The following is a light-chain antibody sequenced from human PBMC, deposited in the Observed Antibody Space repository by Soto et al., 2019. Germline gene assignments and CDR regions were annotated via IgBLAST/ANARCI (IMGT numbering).Light chain of an antibody. Sequence: QSVLTQPPSASGTPGQRVTISCSGSSSNIGRNLVYWYQQLPGTAPKFLIYRNDQRPSGVPDRFSASKSGTSASLAIGDLRSEDEGDYYCSTWDVSLGVVFGGGTKLTVL. V-gene: IGLV1-47*01. CDR3: STWDVSLGVV. J-gene: IGLJ2*01. CDR1: SSNIGRNL. CDR2: RND.